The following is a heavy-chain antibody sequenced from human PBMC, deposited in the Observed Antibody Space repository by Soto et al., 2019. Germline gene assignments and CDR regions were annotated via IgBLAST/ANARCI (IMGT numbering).Heavy chain of an antibody. D-gene: IGHD3-9*01. CDR3: AREGGNSPYFFDY. V-gene: IGHV3-7*01. CDR2: MKLDGSEK. CDR1: GFRFSASW. Sequence: PGGSLRFSCAGSGFRFSASWINWVRQAPGKGLEWVANMKLDGSEKYYVDSVKGRFTISRDNAKNLLYLQMSNVRAEDTAVYYCAREGGNSPYFFDYWGQGTPVTVSS. J-gene: IGHJ4*02.